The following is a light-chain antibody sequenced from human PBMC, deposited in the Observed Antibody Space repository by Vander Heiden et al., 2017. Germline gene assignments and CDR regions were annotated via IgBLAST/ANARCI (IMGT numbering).Light chain of an antibody. CDR2: DTS. Sequence: QAVVTQEPSLTVSPGGTVTLTCGSSTGAVTSGHYPYWFQQKPGQAPRTLIYDTSNKQSWTPARFSGSLLGGKAALTLSGAQPEDEAEYFCILSYRGVYDFGTGTKVTVL. CDR1: TGAVTSGHY. CDR3: ILSYRGVYD. J-gene: IGLJ1*01. V-gene: IGLV7-46*01.